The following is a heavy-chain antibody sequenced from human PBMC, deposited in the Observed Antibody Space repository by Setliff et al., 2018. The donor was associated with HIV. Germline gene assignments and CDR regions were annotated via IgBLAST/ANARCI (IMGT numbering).Heavy chain of an antibody. Sequence: SETLSLTCTVTGGSISTNNFYWGWIRQPPGKGLQWIGSIYYGGSTYYAPSLETRLTISVDTSTNQFSLKLTSVTAVDTAAYYCARSTVGIRGVVRGYYYYYMDVWGKGTTVTVSS. CDR3: ARSTVGIRGVVRGYYYYYMDV. V-gene: IGHV4-39*07. J-gene: IGHJ6*03. CDR1: GGSISTNNFY. D-gene: IGHD3-10*01. CDR2: IYYGGST.